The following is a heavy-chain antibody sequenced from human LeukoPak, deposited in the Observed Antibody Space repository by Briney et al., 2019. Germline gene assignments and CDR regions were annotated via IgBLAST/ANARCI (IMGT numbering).Heavy chain of an antibody. Sequence: GGSLRLSCTASGLIPSSSGMNWVRQAPGKGLEWVSVIYSGGSTYYADSVKGRFTISRDNSKNTLYLQMNSLRAEDTAVYYCARDYRGRPDAFDIWGQGTMVTVSS. CDR3: ARDYRGRPDAFDI. CDR1: GLIPSSSG. J-gene: IGHJ3*02. D-gene: IGHD3-10*01. V-gene: IGHV3-66*01. CDR2: IYSGGST.